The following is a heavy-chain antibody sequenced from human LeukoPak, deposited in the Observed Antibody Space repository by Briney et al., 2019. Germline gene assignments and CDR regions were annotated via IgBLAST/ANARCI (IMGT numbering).Heavy chain of an antibody. J-gene: IGHJ4*02. Sequence: ASVKVSCKASGYTFTTYGITWVRQAPGQGLEWMGWISAKNGNTNYAQKFQGRVTMTTDTSTSTAHMELRGLRSDDAAVYYCAKLGVSGYFDYWGQGSLVTVSS. D-gene: IGHD1-26*01. CDR1: GYTFTTYG. V-gene: IGHV1-18*04. CDR3: AKLGVSGYFDY. CDR2: ISAKNGNT.